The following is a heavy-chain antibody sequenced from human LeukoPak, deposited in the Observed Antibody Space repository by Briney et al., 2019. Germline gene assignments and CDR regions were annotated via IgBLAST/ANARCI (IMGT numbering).Heavy chain of an antibody. D-gene: IGHD4-17*01. J-gene: IGHJ4*02. V-gene: IGHV4-34*01. Sequence: SETLSLTCAVYGGSFSGYYWNWIRQPPGKGLEWIGEINHSGSTNYNPSLKSRVTISVDTSKNQFSLKLSSVTAADTAVYYCAGGAGDYTFDYWGQGTLVTVSS. CDR1: GGSFSGYY. CDR3: AGGAGDYTFDY. CDR2: INHSGST.